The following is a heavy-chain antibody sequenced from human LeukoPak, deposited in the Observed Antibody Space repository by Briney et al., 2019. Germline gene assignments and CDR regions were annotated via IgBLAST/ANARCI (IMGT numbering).Heavy chain of an antibody. CDR1: GFTFSSYG. CDR2: IWYDGSNK. Sequence: GRSLRLSCAASGFTFSSYGMHWVRQAPGKGLEWVAVIWYDGSNKYYADSVKGRFTISRDNSKNTLYLQMNSLRAEDTAVYYCAKLAGAVAGFDYWGQGTLVTVSS. J-gene: IGHJ4*02. CDR3: AKLAGAVAGFDY. V-gene: IGHV3-33*06. D-gene: IGHD6-19*01.